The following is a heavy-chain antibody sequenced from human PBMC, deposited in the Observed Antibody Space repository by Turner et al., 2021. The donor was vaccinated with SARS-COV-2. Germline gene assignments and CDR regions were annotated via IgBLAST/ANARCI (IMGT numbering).Heavy chain of an antibody. J-gene: IGHJ4*02. V-gene: IGHV1-24*01. CDR3: ATGYAYCGGDCSIHY. CDR1: GYTLIELS. Sequence: QVRLVQSGAEVKKPGASVKVSCKGSGYTLIELSMHWVRQAPGKGLEWMGGFDPEDGETIYAQKFQGRVTMTEDTSTDTAYMELSSLRSEDTAVYYCATGYAYCGGDCSIHYWGQGTLVTVSS. D-gene: IGHD2-21*02. CDR2: FDPEDGET.